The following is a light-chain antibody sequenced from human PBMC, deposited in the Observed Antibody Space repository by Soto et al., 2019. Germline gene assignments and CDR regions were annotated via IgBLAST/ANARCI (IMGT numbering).Light chain of an antibody. CDR1: QSVFYSSNNKNY. CDR3: QQYYSTPQT. Sequence: DIVMTQSPDSLAVSLGERATINCKSSQSVFYSSNNKNYLAWYQQKPGQPPKLLIYWASIRESGVPDRFSGSGSATDFTLTIRSLQAEDVAVYYCQQYYSTPQTFGQGTKVEIK. V-gene: IGKV4-1*01. CDR2: WAS. J-gene: IGKJ1*01.